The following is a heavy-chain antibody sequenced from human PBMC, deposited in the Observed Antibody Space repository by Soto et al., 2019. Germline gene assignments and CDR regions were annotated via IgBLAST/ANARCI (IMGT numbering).Heavy chain of an antibody. V-gene: IGHV1-2*04. CDR3: ARGGSLWFGELSAYYYGMDV. Sequence: ASVKVSCKASGYTFTGYYMHWVRQAPGQGLEWMGWINPNSGGTNYAQKFQGWVTMTRDTSISTAYMELSRLRSDDTAVYYCARGGSLWFGELSAYYYGMDVWGQGTTVTVSS. CDR2: INPNSGGT. CDR1: GYTFTGYY. D-gene: IGHD3-10*01. J-gene: IGHJ6*02.